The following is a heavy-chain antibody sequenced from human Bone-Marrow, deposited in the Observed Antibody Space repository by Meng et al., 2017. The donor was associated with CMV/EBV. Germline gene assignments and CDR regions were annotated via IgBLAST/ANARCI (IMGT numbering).Heavy chain of an antibody. CDR1: GFTFSSYW. CDR3: ARDPSYFYDSSGYSYWYFDL. V-gene: IGHV3-74*01. CDR2: INSDGSST. J-gene: IGHJ2*01. Sequence: GGSLRLSCAASGFTFSSYWMHWVRQAPGKGLVWVSRINSDGSSTSYADSVKGRFTISRDNAKNTLYLQMNSLRAEDTAVYYCARDPSYFYDSSGYSYWYFDLWGRGTLVTFSS. D-gene: IGHD3-22*01.